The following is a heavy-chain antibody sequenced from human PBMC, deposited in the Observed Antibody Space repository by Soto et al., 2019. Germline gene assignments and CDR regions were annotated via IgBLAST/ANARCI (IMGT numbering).Heavy chain of an antibody. V-gene: IGHV4-59*08. D-gene: IGHD6-19*01. CDR1: GGSISSYY. J-gene: IGHJ4*02. CDR2: IYYSGST. Sequence: SETLSLTCTVSGGSISSYYWRWIRQPPGKGLEWIGYIYYSGSTNYNPSLKSRVTISVDTSKNQFSLKLSSVTAADTALYYCARTSRATVAGAPDYWGQGTQVTV. CDR3: ARTSRATVAGAPDY.